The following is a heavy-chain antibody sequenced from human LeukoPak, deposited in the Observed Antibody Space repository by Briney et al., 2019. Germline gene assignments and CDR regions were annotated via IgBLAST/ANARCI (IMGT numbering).Heavy chain of an antibody. D-gene: IGHD1-1*01. CDR1: GFTYSSYA. CDR3: AKDDELALGGIDY. CDR2: ISGSGGST. V-gene: IGHV3-23*01. Sequence: GGSLRLSCAASGFTYSSYAMSWVRQAPGKGLEWVSAISGSGGSTYYADSVKGRFTISRDNSKNTLYLQMNSLRAEDTAVYYCAKDDELALGGIDYWGQGTLVTVSS. J-gene: IGHJ4*02.